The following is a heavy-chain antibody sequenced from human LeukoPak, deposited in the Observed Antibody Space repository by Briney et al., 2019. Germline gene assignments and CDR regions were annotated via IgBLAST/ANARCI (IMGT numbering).Heavy chain of an antibody. CDR1: GFTFSSYS. D-gene: IGHD1-1*01. Sequence: GGSLRLSCAASGFTFSSYSLNWVRQAPGKGLEWVSSISGSSNDIFYADSLKGRITTSRDNAKNSLYLQMTSLRVEDTAVYYGAKVLHSNWNVDAFDIWGQGTMVTVSS. V-gene: IGHV3-21*01. J-gene: IGHJ3*02. CDR3: AKVLHSNWNVDAFDI. CDR2: ISGSSNDI.